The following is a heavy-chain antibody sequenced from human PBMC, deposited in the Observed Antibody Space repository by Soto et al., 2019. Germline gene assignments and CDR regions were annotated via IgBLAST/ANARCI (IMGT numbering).Heavy chain of an antibody. V-gene: IGHV1-3*05. CDR1: GYTFTSYA. D-gene: IGHD2-21*02. CDR2: INAGNGNT. J-gene: IGHJ4*02. CDR3: ARIIVVVTALDY. Sequence: QAQLVQSGAEEKKPGASVKVSCKASGYTFTSYAMHWVRQAPGQRLEWMGWINAGNGNTKYSQKFQGRVTTTRDTSASPAYMELRSLRSEDTAVYYCARIIVVVTALDYWGQGTLVTVSS.